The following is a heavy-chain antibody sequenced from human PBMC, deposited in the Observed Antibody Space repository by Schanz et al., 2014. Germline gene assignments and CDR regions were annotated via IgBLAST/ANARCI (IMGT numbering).Heavy chain of an antibody. CDR2: IKQEESER. V-gene: IGHV3-7*01. Sequence: EVQLVESGGGLVQPGGSLRLSCAASGFTFSTYWMSWVRQAPGKGLEWGANIKQEESERSYVDSVKGRFTISRDNAKNLLYLQMNSLRAEGTAVYYGARDKGGYYPFDYWGQGTLVTVSS. J-gene: IGHJ4*02. CDR1: GFTFSTYW. D-gene: IGHD3-3*01. CDR3: ARDKGGYYPFDY.